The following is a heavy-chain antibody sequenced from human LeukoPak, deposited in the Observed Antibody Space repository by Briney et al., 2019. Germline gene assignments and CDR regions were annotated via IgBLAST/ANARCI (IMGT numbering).Heavy chain of an antibody. Sequence: GGSLRLSCAASGFTFDDYAMHWVRQAPGKGLEWVSSITASGGSTYNADSVEGRFTISRDNSKDTLYLQMNSLRAEDTALYYCAKGVSGYYFADDAFDIWGQGTMVTVSS. CDR2: ITASGGST. J-gene: IGHJ3*02. CDR3: AKGVSGYYFADDAFDI. D-gene: IGHD3-22*01. CDR1: GFTFDDYA. V-gene: IGHV3-23*01.